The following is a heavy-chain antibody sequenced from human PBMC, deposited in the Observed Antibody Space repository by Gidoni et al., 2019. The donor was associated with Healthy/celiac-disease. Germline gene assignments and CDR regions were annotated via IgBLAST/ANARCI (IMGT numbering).Heavy chain of an antibody. V-gene: IGHV3-21*01. Sequence: EVQLVESGGGLVKPGGSLRLSCAASGFTFSSYSMTLFRQAPGKGLEWVSSISSSSSYIYYADSVKGRFTISRDNAKNSLYLQMNSLRAEDTAVYYCARELYSSSWYPGYWGQGTLVTVSS. CDR3: ARELYSSSWYPGY. D-gene: IGHD6-13*01. J-gene: IGHJ4*02. CDR1: GFTFSSYS. CDR2: ISSSSSYI.